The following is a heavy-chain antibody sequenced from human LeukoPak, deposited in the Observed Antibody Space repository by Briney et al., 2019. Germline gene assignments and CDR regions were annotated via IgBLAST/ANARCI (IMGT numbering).Heavy chain of an antibody. V-gene: IGHV1-69*05. J-gene: IGHJ4*02. Sequence: ASVKVSCTASGGTFSSYAISWVRQAPGQGLEWMGGIIPIFGTANYAQKFQGRVTITTDESTSTAYMELSGLRSEDTAVYYCARARCGSTSCYNFDYWGQGTLVTVSS. D-gene: IGHD2-2*01. CDR3: ARARCGSTSCYNFDY. CDR1: GGTFSSYA. CDR2: IIPIFGTA.